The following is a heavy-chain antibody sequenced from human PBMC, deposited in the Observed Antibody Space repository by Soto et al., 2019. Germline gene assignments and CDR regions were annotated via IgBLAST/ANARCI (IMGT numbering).Heavy chain of an antibody. Sequence: PSETLSLTCTVSGGSISSSSYYWGWIRQPPGKGLEWIGSIYYSGSTYYNPSLKSRVTISVDTSKNQFSLKLSSVTAADTAVYYCASIYDSSGYYGKWGQGTLVTVSS. J-gene: IGHJ4*02. CDR1: GGSISSSSYY. V-gene: IGHV4-39*01. CDR3: ASIYDSSGYYGK. CDR2: IYYSGST. D-gene: IGHD3-22*01.